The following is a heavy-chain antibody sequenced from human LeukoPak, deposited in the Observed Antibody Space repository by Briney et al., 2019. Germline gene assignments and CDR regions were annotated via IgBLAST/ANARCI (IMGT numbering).Heavy chain of an antibody. Sequence: GGSLRLSCAASGFTFSSYAMSWVRQAPGKGLEWVSAISGSGGSTYYADSVKGRFTISRDNSKNTVYLQMNSLRAEDTAVYYCAKDETLVGIAAAGTDYWGQGTLVTVSS. D-gene: IGHD6-13*01. V-gene: IGHV3-23*01. CDR3: AKDETLVGIAAAGTDY. CDR1: GFTFSSYA. CDR2: ISGSGGST. J-gene: IGHJ4*02.